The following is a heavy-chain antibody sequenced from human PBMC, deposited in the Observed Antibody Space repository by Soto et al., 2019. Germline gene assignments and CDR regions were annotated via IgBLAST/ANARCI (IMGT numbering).Heavy chain of an antibody. V-gene: IGHV1-18*01. D-gene: IGHD3-10*01. CDR1: GYTFTSYG. CDR3: ARGTMVRGVIITGAYYYYGMDV. Sequence: QVQLVQSGAEVKKPGASVKVSCKASGYTFTSYGISWVRQAPGQGLEWMGWISAYNGNTNYAQKLQGRVTMTTDTSTSTAYMELRSLRSDDTAVYYCARGTMVRGVIITGAYYYYGMDVWGQGTTVTVSS. J-gene: IGHJ6*02. CDR2: ISAYNGNT.